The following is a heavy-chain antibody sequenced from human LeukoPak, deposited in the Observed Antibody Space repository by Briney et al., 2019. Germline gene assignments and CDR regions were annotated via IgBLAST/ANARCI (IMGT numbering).Heavy chain of an antibody. CDR2: ISSSSSTI. J-gene: IGHJ3*02. V-gene: IGHV3-48*02. Sequence: GGSLRLSCAASGFTFSSYSMNWVRQAPGKGLEWVSYISSSSSTIYYADSVKGRFTISRDNAKNSLYLQMNSLRDEDTAVYYCARRGAWGRQWLVRGAFDIWGQGTMVTVSS. CDR1: GFTFSSYS. CDR3: ARRGAWGRQWLVRGAFDI. D-gene: IGHD6-19*01.